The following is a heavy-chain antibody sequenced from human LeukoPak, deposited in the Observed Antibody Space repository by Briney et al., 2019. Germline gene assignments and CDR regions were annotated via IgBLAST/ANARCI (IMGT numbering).Heavy chain of an antibody. D-gene: IGHD3-3*01. CDR2: ISYDGSNK. CDR1: GFTFSSYG. J-gene: IGHJ3*02. V-gene: IGHV3-30*18. Sequence: PGGSLRLSCAASGFTFSSYGMHWVRQAPGKGLEWVAVISYDGSNKYYADSVKGRFTISRDNSKNTLYLQMNSLRAEDTAVYYCAKDATPTESGGFWDIWGQGTMVTVSS. CDR3: AKDATPTESGGFWDI.